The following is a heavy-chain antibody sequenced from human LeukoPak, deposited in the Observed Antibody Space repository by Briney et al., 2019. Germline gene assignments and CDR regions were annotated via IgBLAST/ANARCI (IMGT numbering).Heavy chain of an antibody. CDR1: GGTFSSYA. D-gene: IGHD5-18*01. CDR2: IIPIFGTA. CDR3: ARDRGYSYGRGFDY. V-gene: IGHV1-69*06. Sequence: ASVKVSCKASGGTFSSYAISWVRQAPGQGLEWMGGIIPIFGTANYAQKFQGRVTITADKSTSTAYMELSSLRSEDTAVYYCARDRGYSYGRGFDYWGQGTLVTVSS. J-gene: IGHJ4*02.